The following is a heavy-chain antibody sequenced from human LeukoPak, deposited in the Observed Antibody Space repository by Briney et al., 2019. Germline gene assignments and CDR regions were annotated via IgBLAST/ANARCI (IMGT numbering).Heavy chain of an antibody. Sequence: SETLSLTCDVYGGSFSAYYWSWIRQPPGKGLEWIGEIHHSGSTNYNPSLKSRVTISIDTSNNQFSLTLSSVTAADTAVYYCARWSKAVRGVISRGDSFNIWGQGTMVTVSS. D-gene: IGHD3-10*01. CDR1: GGSFSAYY. J-gene: IGHJ3*02. V-gene: IGHV4-34*01. CDR3: ARWSKAVRGVISRGDSFNI. CDR2: IHHSGST.